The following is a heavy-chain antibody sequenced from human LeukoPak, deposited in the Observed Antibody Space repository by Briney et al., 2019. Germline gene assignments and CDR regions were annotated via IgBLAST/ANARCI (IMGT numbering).Heavy chain of an antibody. CDR1: GFTFSSYA. CDR3: ARGPYYYDSSGYFTY. Sequence: GGSLRLSCAASGFTFSSYAMHWVRQAPGKGLEWVAVISYDGSNKYYADSVKGRFTISRDNSKNTLYLQMNSLRAEDTAVYYCARGPYYYDSSGYFTYWGQGTLVTVSS. J-gene: IGHJ4*02. CDR2: ISYDGSNK. D-gene: IGHD3-22*01. V-gene: IGHV3-30-3*01.